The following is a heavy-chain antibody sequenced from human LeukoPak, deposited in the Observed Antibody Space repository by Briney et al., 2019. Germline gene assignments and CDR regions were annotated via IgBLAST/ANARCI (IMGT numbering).Heavy chain of an antibody. CDR1: GYTFTSYG. CDR2: ISAYNGNT. Sequence: ASVKVSCKASGYTFTSYGISWVRQAPGQGLEWMGWISAYNGNTNYAQKLQGRVTMTTDTSTSTAYMELRSLRSDDTAVYYCARDTGSGSDYSRFINWFDPWGRGTLVTVSS. V-gene: IGHV1-18*01. D-gene: IGHD3-10*01. J-gene: IGHJ5*02. CDR3: ARDTGSGSDYSRFINWFDP.